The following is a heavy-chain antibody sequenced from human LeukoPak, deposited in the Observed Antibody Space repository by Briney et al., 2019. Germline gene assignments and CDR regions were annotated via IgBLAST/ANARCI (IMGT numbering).Heavy chain of an antibody. CDR2: IIPILGTS. D-gene: IGHD3-22*01. V-gene: IGHV1-69*01. CDR1: GSTFSTYV. Sequence: ASVKVSCKASGSTFSTYVINWVRQAPGQGLEWLGGIIPILGTSNYAQSFQGRVTITADESSGTAYMALSSLRSEDTAIYYCATTRDYYENSGYTLLQDWGQGTLVTVSS. CDR3: ATTRDYYENSGYTLLQD. J-gene: IGHJ1*01.